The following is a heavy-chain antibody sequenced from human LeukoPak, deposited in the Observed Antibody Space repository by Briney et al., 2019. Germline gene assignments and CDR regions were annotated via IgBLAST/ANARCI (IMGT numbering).Heavy chain of an antibody. CDR1: GFTFSSYA. Sequence: KPGGSLRLSCAASGFTFSSYAMSWVRQAPGKGLEWVSAISGSGGSTYYADSVKGRFTISRDNSKNMLYLQMNSLRAEDTAVYYCAKGTKLAVAANNYFDYWGQGTLLTVSS. CDR2: ISGSGGST. CDR3: AKGTKLAVAANNYFDY. V-gene: IGHV3-23*01. D-gene: IGHD2-15*01. J-gene: IGHJ4*02.